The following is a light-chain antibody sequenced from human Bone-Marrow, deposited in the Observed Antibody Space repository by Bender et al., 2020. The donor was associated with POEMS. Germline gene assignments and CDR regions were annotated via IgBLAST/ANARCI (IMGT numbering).Light chain of an antibody. CDR3: QAWDSSSGV. CDR2: QDS. CDR1: QLGDRY. V-gene: IGLV3-1*01. Sequence: SYDLTQPPSVSVGPGQTAIITCSGHQLGDRYTSWYQQRPGQSPILLIYQDSKRPSGVPDRFSASDTGNTATLTISGTQTVDEADYYCQAWDSSSGVFGGGTKLTVL. J-gene: IGLJ2*01.